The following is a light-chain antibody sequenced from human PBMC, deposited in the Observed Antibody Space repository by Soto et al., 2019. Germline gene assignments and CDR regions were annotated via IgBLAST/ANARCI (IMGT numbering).Light chain of an antibody. J-gene: IGKJ1*01. CDR1: QSVNSNH. Sequence: EIVLTQSPGTLSLSPGERATLSCRAGQSVNSNHLAWYQQKPGQAPRLLIYGASSRATGIPDRFSGSASGTAFPLTISRLAPEDFAVYYCQQYGRSSWTFGQGTTVEI. CDR3: QQYGRSSWT. V-gene: IGKV3-20*01. CDR2: GAS.